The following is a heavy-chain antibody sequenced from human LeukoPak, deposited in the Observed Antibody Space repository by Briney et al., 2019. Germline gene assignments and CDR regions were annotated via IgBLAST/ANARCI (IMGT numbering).Heavy chain of an antibody. D-gene: IGHD6-13*01. CDR2: NWNAGST. Sequence: PGGSLRLSCAASGFTFSDYYMSWVRHAPGKGLEWVSGNWNAGSTGYADSVKGRFTISRDNAKNSLYLQMNGLRVEDTALYYCARDGRYRNSWPDYWGQGTLVTVSS. CDR3: ARDGRYRNSWPDY. V-gene: IGHV3-20*04. CDR1: GFTFSDYY. J-gene: IGHJ4*02.